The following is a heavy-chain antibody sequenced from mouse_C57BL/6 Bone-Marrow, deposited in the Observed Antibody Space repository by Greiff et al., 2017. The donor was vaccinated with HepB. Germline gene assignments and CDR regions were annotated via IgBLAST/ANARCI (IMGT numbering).Heavy chain of an antibody. CDR1: GYTFTSYW. CDR2: IYPGSGST. V-gene: IGHV1-55*01. Sequence: QVQLQQPGAELVKPGASVKMSCKASGYTFTSYWITWVKQRPGQGLEWIGDIYPGSGSTNYNEKFKSKATLTVDTSSSTAYMQLSSLTSEDSAVDYCARSGTTVVAKDWYFDVWGTGTTVTVSS. D-gene: IGHD1-1*01. CDR3: ARSGTTVVAKDWYFDV. J-gene: IGHJ1*03.